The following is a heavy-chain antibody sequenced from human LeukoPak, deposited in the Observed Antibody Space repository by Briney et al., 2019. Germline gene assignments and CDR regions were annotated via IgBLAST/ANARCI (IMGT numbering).Heavy chain of an antibody. CDR2: INQSGST. V-gene: IGHV4-34*01. D-gene: IGHD1-1*01. J-gene: IGHJ4*02. Sequence: SETLSLTRAVCGGSFSVYVWSWIRQPPGKGLEWIGEINQSGSTNCDPSLKSRVSMSIDTSKSQFSLNLRSVTAADTAVYYCARYVPVRTGTTRASFDYWGQGTLVTVSS. CDR1: GGSFSVYV. CDR3: ARYVPVRTGTTRASFDY.